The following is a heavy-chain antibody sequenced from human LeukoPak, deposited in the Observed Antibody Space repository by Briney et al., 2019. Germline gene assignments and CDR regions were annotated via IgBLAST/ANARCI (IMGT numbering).Heavy chain of an antibody. Sequence: ASVKVSCKASGGTFSSYAISWVRQAPGQGLEWMGWINPNSGGTNYAQKFQGRVTMTRDTSISTAYMELSRLRSDDTAVYYCARTGYSSGWYRGGYFDYWGQGTLVTVSS. D-gene: IGHD6-19*01. J-gene: IGHJ4*02. CDR2: INPNSGGT. CDR1: GGTFSSYA. V-gene: IGHV1-2*02. CDR3: ARTGYSSGWYRGGYFDY.